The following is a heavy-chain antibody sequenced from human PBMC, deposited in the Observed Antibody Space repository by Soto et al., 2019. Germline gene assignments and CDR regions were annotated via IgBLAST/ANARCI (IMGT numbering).Heavy chain of an antibody. CDR1: GFTFSSYA. V-gene: IGHV3-23*01. D-gene: IGHD2-15*01. CDR2: ISGSGGST. Sequence: GSLRLSCAASGFTFSSYAMSWVRQAPGKGLEWVSAISGSGGSTYYADSVKGRFTISRDNSKNTLYLQMNSLRAEDTAVYYCAKVSLVVVAATPYYFDYWGQGTLVTVSS. J-gene: IGHJ4*02. CDR3: AKVSLVVVAATPYYFDY.